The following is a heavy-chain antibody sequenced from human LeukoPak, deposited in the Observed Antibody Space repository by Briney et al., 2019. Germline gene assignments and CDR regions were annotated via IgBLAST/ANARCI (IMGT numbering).Heavy chain of an antibody. CDR3: TREGFYTSRGSDF. D-gene: IGHD3-16*01. CDR2: IYQSGST. J-gene: IGHJ4*02. Sequence: PSETLSLTCSVSGGSISTADWWSWVCQPPGKGLEWIGEIYQSGSTNYNPSLKSRVTMSVDKSKNQFSLKLNSVTAADTAVYYCTREGFYTSRGSDFWGQGTLVTVSS. V-gene: IGHV4-4*02. CDR1: GGSISTADW.